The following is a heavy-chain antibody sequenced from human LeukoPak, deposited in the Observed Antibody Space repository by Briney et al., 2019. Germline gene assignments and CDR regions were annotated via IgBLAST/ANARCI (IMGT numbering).Heavy chain of an antibody. CDR2: INHSGST. CDR3: ARSRYRSWYDFDY. J-gene: IGHJ4*02. CDR1: GGSFSGYY. V-gene: IGHV4-34*01. D-gene: IGHD6-13*01. Sequence: SETLSLTCAVYGGSFSGYYWSWIRQPPGKGLEWIGEINHSGSTNCNPSLKSRVTISVDTSKNQFSLKLSSVTAADTAVYYCARSRYRSWYDFDYWGQGTLVTVSS.